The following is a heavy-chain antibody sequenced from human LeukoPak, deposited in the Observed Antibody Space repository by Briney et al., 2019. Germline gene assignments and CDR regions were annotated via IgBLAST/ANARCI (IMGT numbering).Heavy chain of an antibody. CDR1: GFTFSSYS. Sequence: GGSLRLSCAASGFTFSSYSMNWVRQAPGKGLEWVSGINWNGGSTGYADSVKGRFTISRDNAKNSLYLQMNSLRAEDTALYYCARDSSGGLDYWGQGTLVTVSS. CDR3: ARDSSGGLDY. J-gene: IGHJ4*02. V-gene: IGHV3-20*04. D-gene: IGHD6-19*01. CDR2: INWNGGST.